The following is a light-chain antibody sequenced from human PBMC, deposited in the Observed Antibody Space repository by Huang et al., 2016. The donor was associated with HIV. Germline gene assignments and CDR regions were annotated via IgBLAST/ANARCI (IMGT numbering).Light chain of an antibody. V-gene: IGKV3-15*01. Sequence: EILLTQSPATLSVSPGERATLSCRASQSVGSNLAWYQQKPGQAPRRLNDGASTRATGVPARVSGSGSGTEFTLTVSSLQSEDFAVYYCQQYNNWLSFGGGTKVDIK. J-gene: IGKJ4*01. CDR3: QQYNNWLS. CDR2: GAS. CDR1: QSVGSN.